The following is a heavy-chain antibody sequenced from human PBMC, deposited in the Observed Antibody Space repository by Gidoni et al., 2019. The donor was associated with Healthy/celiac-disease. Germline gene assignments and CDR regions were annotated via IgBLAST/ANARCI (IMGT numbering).Heavy chain of an antibody. J-gene: IGHJ2*01. Sequence: EVQLVESGGGLVQPGGSMRCPCAASGFTFRRYEMNGVRQAPGKGLEWVSYISSSGSTIYYADSVKGRFTIARDNAKNSLYLQMNSLRAEDTAVYYCARDKDYYDSSGYYLVWYFDLWGRGTLVTVSS. CDR2: ISSSGSTI. D-gene: IGHD3-22*01. CDR3: ARDKDYYDSSGYYLVWYFDL. CDR1: GFTFRRYE. V-gene: IGHV3-48*03.